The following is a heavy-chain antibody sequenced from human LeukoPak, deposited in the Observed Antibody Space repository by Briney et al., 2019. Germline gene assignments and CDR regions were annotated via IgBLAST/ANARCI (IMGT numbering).Heavy chain of an antibody. CDR1: GYTFTEHF. D-gene: IGHD1-7*01. V-gene: IGHV1-2*02. J-gene: IGHJ4*02. CDR3: ARDLRPANL. Sequence: ASVKVSCKASGYTFTEHFIHWVRQAPGQGLQYMGWIHPASANTVYAQMFHGRVALTRDTPATTTYMELSGLRSDDTAVYYCARDLRPANLWGQGTLVTVSS. CDR2: IHPASANT.